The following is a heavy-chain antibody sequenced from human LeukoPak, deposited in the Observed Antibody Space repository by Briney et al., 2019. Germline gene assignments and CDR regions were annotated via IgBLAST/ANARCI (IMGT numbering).Heavy chain of an antibody. V-gene: IGHV3-74*01. CDR1: GFTFSSYW. J-gene: IGHJ3*02. CDR3: ARDLLWFGEPIWRGDAFDI. CDR2: INSDGSST. D-gene: IGHD3-10*01. Sequence: GGSLRLSCAASGFTFSSYWMHWVRQAPGKGLVWVSRINSDGSSTSYADSVKDRFTISRDNSKNTLYLQMNSLRAEDTAVYYCARDLLWFGEPIWRGDAFDIWGQGTMVTVSS.